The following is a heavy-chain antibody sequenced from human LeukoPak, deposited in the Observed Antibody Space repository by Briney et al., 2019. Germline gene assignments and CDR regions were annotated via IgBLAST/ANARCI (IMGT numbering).Heavy chain of an antibody. CDR3: ARLSTVTTSFDY. Sequence: SETLSLTCTVSGGSISSYYWSWIRQPAGKGLEWIGRIYTSGTTHYNPSLKSRVTMSVDTSKNQFSLKLSSVTAADTAVYYCARLSTVTTSFDYWGRGTLVTVSS. J-gene: IGHJ4*02. CDR1: GGSISSYY. V-gene: IGHV4-4*07. CDR2: IYTSGTT. D-gene: IGHD4-17*01.